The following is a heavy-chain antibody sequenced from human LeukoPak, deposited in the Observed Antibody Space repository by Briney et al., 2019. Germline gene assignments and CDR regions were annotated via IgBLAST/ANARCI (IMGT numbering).Heavy chain of an antibody. Sequence: GGSLRLSCSASGFTFNNYVMAWVRQAPGKGLEWVSGIVGGGGNTYHADSVKGRFTISRDNSKNTLYLQMNSLRAEDTAVYYCAKSVISAVVFDYWGQGTLVTVSS. CDR2: IVGGGGNT. V-gene: IGHV3-23*01. CDR3: AKSVISAVVFDY. CDR1: GFTFNNYV. J-gene: IGHJ4*02.